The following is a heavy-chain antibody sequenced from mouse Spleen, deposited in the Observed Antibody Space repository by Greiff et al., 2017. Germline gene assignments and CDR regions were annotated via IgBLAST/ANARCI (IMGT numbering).Heavy chain of an antibody. CDR2: IDPSDSET. J-gene: IGHJ4*01. CDR1: GYTFTSYW. V-gene: IGHV1-52*01. D-gene: IGHD1-1*01. Sequence: QVQLQQPGAELVRPGSSVKLSCKASGYTFTSYWMHWVKQRPIQGLEWIGNIDPSDSETHYNQKFKDKATLTVDKSSSTAYMQLSSLTSEDSAVYYCAREGVPYYDGSLGAMDYWGQGTSVTVSS. CDR3: AREGVPYYDGSLGAMDY.